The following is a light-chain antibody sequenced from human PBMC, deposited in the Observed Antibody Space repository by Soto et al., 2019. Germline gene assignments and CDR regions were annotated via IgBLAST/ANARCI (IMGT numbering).Light chain of an antibody. V-gene: IGKV1-39*01. CDR1: QSVSAW. CDR2: LAS. CDR3: LESSSALT. Sequence: QMTQSPSTLSASIGDSVTITCRASQSVSAWLAWYQQKPGKATKLLIYLASSLQSGVPSRFSGSGSGTDFTLTISSLQPEDLATYCCLESSSALTFGQGTRLEIK. J-gene: IGKJ5*01.